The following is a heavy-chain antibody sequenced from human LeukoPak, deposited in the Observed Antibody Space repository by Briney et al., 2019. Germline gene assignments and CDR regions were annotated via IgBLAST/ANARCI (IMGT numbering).Heavy chain of an antibody. CDR3: ARVYGSGSYYTSYYFDY. D-gene: IGHD3-10*01. CDR1: GFTFSSYA. Sequence: GGSLRLSCAASGFTFSSYAMHWVRQAPGKGLEWVAVISYDGSNKYYADSVKGRFTISRDNSKNTLYLQMNSLRAEDTAVHYCARVYGSGSYYTSYYFDYWGQGTLVTVSS. J-gene: IGHJ4*02. V-gene: IGHV3-30-3*01. CDR2: ISYDGSNK.